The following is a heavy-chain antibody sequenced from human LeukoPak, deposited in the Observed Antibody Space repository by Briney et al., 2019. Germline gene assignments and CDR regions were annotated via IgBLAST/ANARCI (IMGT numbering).Heavy chain of an antibody. D-gene: IGHD6-19*01. V-gene: IGHV3-23*01. CDR3: AKIALGIAVKGGFDP. CDR2: ISGSGGST. Sequence: PGGSLSPSCAASGITFSNYAKWWVRPAPRKGLEWVSAISGSGGSTYYADSVKGRFTISRDNSKNTLYLQMNSLRAEDTAVYYCAKIALGIAVKGGFDPWGQGTLVTVSS. J-gene: IGHJ5*02. CDR1: GITFSNYA.